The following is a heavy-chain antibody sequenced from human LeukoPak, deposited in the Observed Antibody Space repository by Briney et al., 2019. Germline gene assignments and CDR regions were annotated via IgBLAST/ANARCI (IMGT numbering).Heavy chain of an antibody. V-gene: IGHV4-59*01. Sequence: SETLSLTCTVSGCSISSYYWSWIRQPPGKGLEWIGYIYYSGNTNYNPSLKSRVTISVDTSKNQFSLRLSSVTAADTAVYYCARDVGATPGYFDYWGQGTLVTVSS. CDR3: ARDVGATPGYFDY. CDR2: IYYSGNT. D-gene: IGHD1-26*01. CDR1: GCSISSYY. J-gene: IGHJ4*02.